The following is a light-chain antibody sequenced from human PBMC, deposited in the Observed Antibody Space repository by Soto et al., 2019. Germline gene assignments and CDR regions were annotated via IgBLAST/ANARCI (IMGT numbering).Light chain of an antibody. CDR2: WAS. CDR1: QSVLYSSNNKNY. Sequence: DIVMTQSPDSLAVSLGERATINCKSSQSVLYSSNNKNYLAWYQQKPGQPPKLLIYWASTRESGVPDRFSGSGSGTDFTLTISRLQAENVAVYYCQQYFITPQTFGQGTKVEIK. V-gene: IGKV4-1*01. CDR3: QQYFITPQT. J-gene: IGKJ1*01.